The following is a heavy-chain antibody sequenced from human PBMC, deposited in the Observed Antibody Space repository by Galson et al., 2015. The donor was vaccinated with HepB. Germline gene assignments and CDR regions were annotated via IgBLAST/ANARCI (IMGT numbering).Heavy chain of an antibody. J-gene: IGHJ4*02. CDR1: GGSMNTYF. CDR2: IYYSGST. D-gene: IGHD1-7*01. Sequence: ETLSLTCTVSGGSMNTYFWSWIRQPPGKGLEWIGSIYYSGSTNYNPSPQSRVTISVDTSKNLFSLKLSSVTAADTAVYYCARQELAGKWVTPALVYWGQGTLVTVSS. CDR3: ARQELAGKWVTPALVY. V-gene: IGHV4-59*08.